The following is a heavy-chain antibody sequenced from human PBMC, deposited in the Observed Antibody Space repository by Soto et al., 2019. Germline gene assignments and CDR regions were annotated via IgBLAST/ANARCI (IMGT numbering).Heavy chain of an antibody. V-gene: IGHV1-69*01. CDR3: TSFDSNGYYPQNHY. Sequence: QVSLAQSGAEVKKPGSSVKVSCKVSGGSFSSFSINWVRQAPGQRFEWMGGIIPILGTANFTQKFQDRVTFTADESTATAYMTLSSLTSEDTAFYYCTSFDSNGYYPQNHYWGPGTQVTVSS. CDR2: IIPILGTA. CDR1: GGSFSSFS. J-gene: IGHJ4*02. D-gene: IGHD3-22*01.